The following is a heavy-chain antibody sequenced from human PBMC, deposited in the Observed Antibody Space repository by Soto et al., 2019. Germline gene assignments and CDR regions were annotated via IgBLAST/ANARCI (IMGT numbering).Heavy chain of an antibody. J-gene: IGHJ4*02. D-gene: IGHD5-12*01. V-gene: IGHV4-59*01. CDR2: VYYSAST. CDR3: AKYRRSGADGYTLDF. CDR1: GGSISGYY. Sequence: SETLSLTCTISGGSISGYYWSWIRQPPGKGLEWIGYVYYSASTNYNPSLESRVTISVATSKNQFSLKLTSVTAAHTAVYYCAKYRRSGADGYTLDFWGQGTLVTVSS.